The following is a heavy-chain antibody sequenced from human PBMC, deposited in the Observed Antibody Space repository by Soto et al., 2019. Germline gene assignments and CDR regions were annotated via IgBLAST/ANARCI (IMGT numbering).Heavy chain of an antibody. Sequence: EVQLLESGGGLVPPGGSLRLSCTASRSTLSRYGMTWVRQGPSKGLEWVSTMTASGAGTYYTDTVKGRFTISKDNAKNTLYLQLNNLRAEDTAIYYCTTDPNGDFRGEFDNWGQGTMVTVSS. CDR2: MTASGAGT. V-gene: IGHV3-23*01. D-gene: IGHD2-8*01. CDR1: RSTLSRYG. J-gene: IGHJ3*02. CDR3: TTDPNGDFRGEFDN.